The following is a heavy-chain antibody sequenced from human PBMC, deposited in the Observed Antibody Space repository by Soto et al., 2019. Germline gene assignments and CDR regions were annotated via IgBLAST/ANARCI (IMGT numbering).Heavy chain of an antibody. CDR1: GFSVSGNY. J-gene: IGHJ6*02. CDR3: ARVSAPSDYYYAMDV. CDR2: IYIGGGT. V-gene: IGHV3-53*01. D-gene: IGHD3-3*01. Sequence: GGSLRLSCAASGFSVSGNYMSWVRQAPGKGLEWVSVIYIGGGTSYADSVKGRFAISRDTSKDTLYLQMNSLSAEDTAVYYCARVSAPSDYYYAMDVWGQGTTVTVSS.